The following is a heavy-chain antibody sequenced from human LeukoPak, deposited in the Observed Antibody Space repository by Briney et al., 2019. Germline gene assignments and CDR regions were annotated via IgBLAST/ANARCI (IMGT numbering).Heavy chain of an antibody. V-gene: IGHV1-69*05. J-gene: IGHJ4*02. D-gene: IGHD4-17*01. CDR2: IIPIFGTA. Sequence: ASVKVSCKASGGTFSSYAISWVRQAPGQGLEWMGGIIPIFGTANYAQKFQGRVTITTDESTSTAYMELSSLGSEDTAVYYCARGGTVTTQPDYWGQGTLVTVSS. CDR3: ARGGTVTTQPDY. CDR1: GGTFSSYA.